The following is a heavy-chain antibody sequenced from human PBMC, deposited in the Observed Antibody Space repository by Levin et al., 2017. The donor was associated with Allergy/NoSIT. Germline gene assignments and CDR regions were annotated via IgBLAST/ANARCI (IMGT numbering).Heavy chain of an antibody. CDR3: ARERASDTMVEYYYYYGMDV. Sequence: PSETLSLTCTVSGGSISSYYWSWIRQPPGKGLEWIGYIYYSGSTNYNPSLKSRVTISVDTSKNQFSLKLSSVTAADTAVYYCARERASDTMVEYYYYYGMDVWGQGTTVTVSS. CDR2: IYYSGST. CDR1: GGSISSYY. D-gene: IGHD3-10*01. J-gene: IGHJ6*02. V-gene: IGHV4-59*01.